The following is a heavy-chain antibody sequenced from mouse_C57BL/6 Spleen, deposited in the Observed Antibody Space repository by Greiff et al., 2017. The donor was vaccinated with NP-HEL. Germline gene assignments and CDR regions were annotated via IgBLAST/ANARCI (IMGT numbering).Heavy chain of an antibody. CDR1: GYTFTSYW. V-gene: IGHV1-53*01. CDR3: ARERLYYYGSKAMDY. D-gene: IGHD1-1*01. CDR2: INPSNGGT. Sequence: QVQLQQPGTELVKPGASVKLSCKASGYTFTSYWMHWVKQRPGQGLEWIGNINPSNGGTNYNEKFKSKATLTVDKSSSTAYMQLSSLTSEDSAVYYCARERLYYYGSKAMDYWGQGTSVTVSS. J-gene: IGHJ4*01.